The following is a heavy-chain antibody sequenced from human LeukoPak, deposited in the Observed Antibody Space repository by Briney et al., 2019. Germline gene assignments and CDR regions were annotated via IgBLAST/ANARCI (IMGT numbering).Heavy chain of an antibody. Sequence: GSLRLSCAASGFTFSDYYMSWIRQAPGKGLEWVSYISSSGSTIYYADSVKGRFTISRDNAKNSLYLQMNSLRAEDTAVYYCARERGYCSSTSCYLTADYWGQGTLVTVSS. D-gene: IGHD2-2*01. CDR2: ISSSGSTI. CDR1: GFTFSDYY. CDR3: ARERGYCSSTSCYLTADY. J-gene: IGHJ4*02. V-gene: IGHV3-11*04.